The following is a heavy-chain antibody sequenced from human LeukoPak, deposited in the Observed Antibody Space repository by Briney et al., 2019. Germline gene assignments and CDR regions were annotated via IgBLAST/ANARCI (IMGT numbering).Heavy chain of an antibody. D-gene: IGHD5-18*01. Sequence: GGSLRLSCAASGFTFSSYAMHWVRQAPGKGLEWVAVISYDGSNKYYADSVKGRFTISRDNSKNTLYLQMNSLRAEDTAVYYCARDRVLKRIQLWLPYWGQGTLVTVSS. CDR2: ISYDGSNK. CDR3: ARDRVLKRIQLWLPY. V-gene: IGHV3-30-3*01. J-gene: IGHJ4*02. CDR1: GFTFSSYA.